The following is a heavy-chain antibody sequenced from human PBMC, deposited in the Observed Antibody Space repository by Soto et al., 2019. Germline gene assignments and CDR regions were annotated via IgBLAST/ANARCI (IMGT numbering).Heavy chain of an antibody. CDR3: VRDGTKTLRDWFDP. CDR2: IYATGTT. CDR1: GASISGYY. V-gene: IGHV4-4*07. J-gene: IGHJ5*02. D-gene: IGHD1-1*01. Sequence: FETLSLTCTVSGASISGYYWSWIRKSAGKGLEWIGRIYATGTTDYNPSLKSRVMMSVDTSKKQFSLKLRSVTAADTAVYYCVRDGTKTLRDWFDPWGQGISVTVSS.